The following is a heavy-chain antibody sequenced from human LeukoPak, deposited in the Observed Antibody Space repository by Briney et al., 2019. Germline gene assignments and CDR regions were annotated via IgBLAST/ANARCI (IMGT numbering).Heavy chain of an antibody. Sequence: GGSLRLSCAASGFTFSSYAMSWVRQAPGKGLEWVSGISGSGGTTYYADSVKGRFTISGDNSKNTLYVQMNSLRVEDTAVYYCAKGNGGGVGNWFDPWGQGTLVTVSS. CDR2: ISGSGGTT. CDR3: AKGNGGGVGNWFDP. CDR1: GFTFSSYA. D-gene: IGHD2-8*02. V-gene: IGHV3-23*01. J-gene: IGHJ5*02.